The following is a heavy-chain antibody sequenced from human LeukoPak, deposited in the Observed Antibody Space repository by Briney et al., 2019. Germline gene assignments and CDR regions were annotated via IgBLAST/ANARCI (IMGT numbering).Heavy chain of an antibody. Sequence: GSLRLSCAASGFTFSNAWMSWVRQAPGKGLEWVGRIKSKTDGGTTDYAAPVKGRFTISRDDSKNTLYLQMNSLKTEDTAVYYCTTPSRRRGSYFDYWGQGTLVTVSS. CDR2: IKSKTDGGTT. D-gene: IGHD3-10*01. J-gene: IGHJ4*02. CDR1: GFTFSNAW. V-gene: IGHV3-15*01. CDR3: TTPSRRRGSYFDY.